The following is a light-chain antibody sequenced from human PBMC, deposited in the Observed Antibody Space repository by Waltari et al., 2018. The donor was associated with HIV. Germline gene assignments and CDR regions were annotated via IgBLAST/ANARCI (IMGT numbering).Light chain of an antibody. CDR1: SSNIGSNT. CDR3: AAWDDSLNGPV. Sequence: QSVLPQPPSASGTPGQRVTISCSGSSSNIGSNTVTWYQQFPGTAPKVLIYSHSQRPSGVPDRFSGSRSGTSASLAISGLQSEDEADYYCAAWDDSLNGPVFGGGTKLTVL. CDR2: SHS. V-gene: IGLV1-44*01. J-gene: IGLJ3*02.